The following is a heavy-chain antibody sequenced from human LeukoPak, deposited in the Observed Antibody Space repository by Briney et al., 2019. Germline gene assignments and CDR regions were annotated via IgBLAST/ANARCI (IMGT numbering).Heavy chain of an antibody. Sequence: ASVKVSCKASGYTFTSYGISRVRQAPGQGLEWMGWISAYNGNTNYAQKLQGRVTMTTDTSTSTAYMELRSLRSDDTAVYYCATSLGGYDFLDAFDIWGQGTMVTVSS. CDR3: ATSLGGYDFLDAFDI. D-gene: IGHD5-12*01. J-gene: IGHJ3*02. V-gene: IGHV1-18*01. CDR1: GYTFTSYG. CDR2: ISAYNGNT.